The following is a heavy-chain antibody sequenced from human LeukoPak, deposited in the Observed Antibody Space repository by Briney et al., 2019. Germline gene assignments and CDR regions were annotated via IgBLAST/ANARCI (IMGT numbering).Heavy chain of an antibody. CDR3: ARIAARPDWAGVDY. D-gene: IGHD6-6*01. J-gene: IGHJ4*02. CDR1: GGSLSSSSYY. CDR2: IYYSGST. Sequence: SETLSLTCTVSGGSLSSSSYYWGWIRQPPGKGLEWIGSIYYSGSTYYNPSLKSRVTISVDTSKNQFSLKLSSVTAADTAVYYCARIAARPDWAGVDYWGQGTLVTVSS. V-gene: IGHV4-39*01.